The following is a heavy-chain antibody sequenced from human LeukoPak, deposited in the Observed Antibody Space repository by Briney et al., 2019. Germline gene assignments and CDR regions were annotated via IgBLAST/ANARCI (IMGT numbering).Heavy chain of an antibody. CDR3: AKAGQPPSSLSDY. CDR1: GFTFSSYE. Sequence: GGSLRLSCAASGFTFSSYEMNWVRQAPGKGLEWVSYISSSGSTIYYADSVKGRFTISRDNSKNTLYLQMNSLRAEDTAVYYCAKAGQPPSSLSDYWGQGTLVTVSS. J-gene: IGHJ4*02. V-gene: IGHV3-48*03. D-gene: IGHD6-13*01. CDR2: ISSSGSTI.